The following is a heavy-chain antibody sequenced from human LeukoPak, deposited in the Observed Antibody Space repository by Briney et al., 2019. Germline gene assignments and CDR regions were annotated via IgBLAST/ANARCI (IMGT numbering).Heavy chain of an antibody. CDR3: ARRYHYDSSGYPTTHWYFDL. D-gene: IGHD3-22*01. J-gene: IGHJ2*01. V-gene: IGHV4-30-4*01. CDR1: GGSISSGDYY. Sequence: SETLSLTCTVSGGSISSGDYYWSWIRQPPGKGLEWIGYIYYSGSTYYNPSLKSRVTISVDTSKNQFSLKLSSVTAADTAVYYCARRYHYDSSGYPTTHWYFDLWGRGTLVAVSS. CDR2: IYYSGST.